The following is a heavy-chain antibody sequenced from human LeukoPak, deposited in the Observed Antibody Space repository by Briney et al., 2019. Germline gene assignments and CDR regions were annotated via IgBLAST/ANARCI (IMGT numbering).Heavy chain of an antibody. CDR1: GFTFHDHG. V-gene: IGHV3-20*04. Sequence: GGSLRLSCAASGFTFHDHGMSWVRQVPGKGLEWVSALNWNGDNTGYADSVKGRFTISRDNAEKSLYLQMNSLTAEDTAYYYCAREEGPYFDCWGQGTLVTVSS. J-gene: IGHJ4*02. CDR3: AREEGPYFDC. CDR2: LNWNGDNT.